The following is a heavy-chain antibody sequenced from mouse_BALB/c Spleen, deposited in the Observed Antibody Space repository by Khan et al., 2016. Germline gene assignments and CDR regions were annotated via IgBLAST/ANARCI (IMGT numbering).Heavy chain of an antibody. CDR1: GYTFTSYW. CDR2: IYPGDGDT. D-gene: IGHD2-4*01. Sequence: HVRLQQSGAELARPGASVKLSCKASGYTFTSYWMQWVKQRPGQGLEWIGAIYPGDGDTRYTQKFKGKATLTADKSSSTAYMQLSSLASEDSAVYYCARGGYDYPYAMDYWGQGTSVTVSS. V-gene: IGHV1-87*01. J-gene: IGHJ4*01. CDR3: ARGGYDYPYAMDY.